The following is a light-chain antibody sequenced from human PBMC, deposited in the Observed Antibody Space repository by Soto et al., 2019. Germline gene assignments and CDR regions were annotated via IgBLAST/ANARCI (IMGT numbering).Light chain of an antibody. J-gene: IGKJ2*01. CDR3: QQLNSDWYA. CDR1: QGISTY. Sequence: DIQLTQSPSFLSASVGDRVTITCRASQGISTYLAWYLQRPGKAPKLLIYGASTLQSGVPSRFSGSGSGTEFTLTISSLQPEDFGTYYCQQLNSDWYAFGQGTKLELK. CDR2: GAS. V-gene: IGKV1-9*01.